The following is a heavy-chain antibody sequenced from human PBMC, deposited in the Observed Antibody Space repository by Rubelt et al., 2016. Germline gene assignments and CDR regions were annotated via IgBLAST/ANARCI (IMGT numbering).Heavy chain of an antibody. CDR3: SRLMGYSTIDY. CDR1: GYRFTNYW. J-gene: IGHJ4*02. V-gene: IGHV5-51*01. Sequence: EVQLVQSGAEVKKPGESLKISCKGSGYRFTNYWIGWVRQMPGKGLEWMGLIHRVDSATRYSPSFQGQVTISADKSINTAYLQWSSLKASDTAIYYCSRLMGYSTIDYWGQGTLVTVSS. D-gene: IGHD5-12*01. CDR2: IHRVDSAT.